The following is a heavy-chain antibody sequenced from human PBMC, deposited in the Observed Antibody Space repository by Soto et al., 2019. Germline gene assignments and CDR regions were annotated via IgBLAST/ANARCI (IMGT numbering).Heavy chain of an antibody. J-gene: IGHJ5*02. V-gene: IGHV4-34*01. CDR3: ARLLPRVAARQALQKNNWFDP. Sequence: QVQLQQWGAGLLKPSETLSLTCAVYGGSFSGYYWSWIRQPPGKGLEWIGEINHSGSTNYNPSLKSRVTISVDTSKNQFSLKLSSVTAADTAVYYCARLLPRVAARQALQKNNWFDPWGQGTLVTVSS. D-gene: IGHD6-6*01. CDR2: INHSGST. CDR1: GGSFSGYY.